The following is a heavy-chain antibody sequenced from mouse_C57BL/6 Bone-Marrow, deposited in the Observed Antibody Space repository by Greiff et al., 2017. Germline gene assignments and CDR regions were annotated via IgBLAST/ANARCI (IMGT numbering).Heavy chain of an antibody. J-gene: IGHJ3*01. Sequence: VQLKQPGAELVMPGASVKLSCKASGYTFTSYWMHWVKQRPGQGLEWIGEIDPSDSYTNYNQKLKGKSTLTVDKSSSTAYMQLSSLTSEDSAVYYCAREGYYDYDEVAYWGQGTLVTVSA. V-gene: IGHV1-69*01. CDR2: IDPSDSYT. CDR3: AREGYYDYDEVAY. CDR1: GYTFTSYW. D-gene: IGHD2-4*01.